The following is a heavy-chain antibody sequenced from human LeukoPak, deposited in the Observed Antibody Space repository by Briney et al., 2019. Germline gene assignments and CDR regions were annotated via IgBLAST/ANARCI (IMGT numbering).Heavy chain of an antibody. D-gene: IGHD5-12*01. CDR3: ARPGYRDYYYYMDV. CDR1: GFTFDDYG. Sequence: GGSLRLSCAASGFTFDDYGMIWVRQAPGKGLEGGSDINWNGGSTGYADSVRGRFTISRDNAKNSLYLQMNSLRAEDTALYYCARPGYRDYYYYMDVWGKGTTVTVSS. V-gene: IGHV3-20*04. J-gene: IGHJ6*03. CDR2: INWNGGST.